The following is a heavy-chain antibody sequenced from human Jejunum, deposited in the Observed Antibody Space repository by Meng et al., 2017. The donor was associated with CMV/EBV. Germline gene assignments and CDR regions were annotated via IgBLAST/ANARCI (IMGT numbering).Heavy chain of an antibody. CDR3: ARDTFDRRNGMDV. V-gene: IGHV4-59*01. CDR2: MYYSGST. J-gene: IGHJ6*02. Sequence: VSGGSISSSYWSWIRQPPGKGLEWIGYMYYSGSTRYNPSRQSRVTISLDTSKTQFSLRLTSVSAADTAVYYCARDTFDRRNGMDVWGQGTTVTVSS. CDR1: GGSISSSY.